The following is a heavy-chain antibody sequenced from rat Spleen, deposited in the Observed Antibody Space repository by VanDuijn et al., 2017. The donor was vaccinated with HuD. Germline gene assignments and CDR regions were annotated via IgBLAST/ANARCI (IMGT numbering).Heavy chain of an antibody. CDR2: INSEGTT. D-gene: IGHD1-10*01. CDR3: ARDNNCKAY. J-gene: IGHJ2*01. Sequence: EVQLQESGPGLVKPSQSLSLTCSVTGYSITSSYRWSWIRKFPGNKLEWMGYINSEGTTNYNPSLKSRISITRDTSKNKFFLQVNSVTTEDTATYYCARDNNCKAYGGQGVMVTVSS. CDR1: GYSITSSYR. V-gene: IGHV3-3*01.